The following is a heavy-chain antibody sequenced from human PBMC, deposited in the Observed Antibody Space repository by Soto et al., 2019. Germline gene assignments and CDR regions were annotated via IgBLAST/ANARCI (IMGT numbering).Heavy chain of an antibody. CDR3: AREDPGDYGYYSYMDV. D-gene: IGHD4-17*01. J-gene: IGHJ6*03. V-gene: IGHV4-59*11. CDR1: GGSINNHY. CDR2: IYYTGST. Sequence: SETLSLTCTVSGGSINNHYWSWIRQPPGKGLEWIGYIYYTGSTNYNPSLESRVTMSVDTSKNRVSLNLTSLTAADTAIYYCAREDPGDYGYYSYMDVWGKGTTVTVSS.